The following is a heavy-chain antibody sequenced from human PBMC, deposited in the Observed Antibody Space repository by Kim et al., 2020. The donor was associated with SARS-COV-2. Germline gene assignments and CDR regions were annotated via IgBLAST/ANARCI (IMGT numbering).Heavy chain of an antibody. J-gene: IGHJ3*02. CDR2: IYYSGST. D-gene: IGHD3-22*01. CDR1: GGSISSYY. Sequence: SETLSLTCTVSGGSISSYYWSWIRQPPGKGLEWIGYIYYSGSTNYNPSLKSRVTISVDTSKNQFSLKLSSVTAADTAVYYCARENSSGYYGPDADVFDIWGQGTMVTVSS. V-gene: IGHV4-59*12. CDR3: ARENSSGYYGPDADVFDI.